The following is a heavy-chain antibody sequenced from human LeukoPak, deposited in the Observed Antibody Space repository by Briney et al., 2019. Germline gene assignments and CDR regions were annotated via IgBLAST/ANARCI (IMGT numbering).Heavy chain of an antibody. CDR3: ARGQVGATLPLFDY. V-gene: IGHV3-30*04. J-gene: IGHJ4*02. CDR1: GITFRNYA. D-gene: IGHD1-26*01. Sequence: PGRSLRPSCAASGITFRNYAMHWVRQAPGKGLEWVALISYDESNKAYADSVKGRFTISRDNFKNTLYLLLNSLRPEDTAVHYCARGQVGATLPLFDYWGQGTLVTVSS. CDR2: ISYDESNK.